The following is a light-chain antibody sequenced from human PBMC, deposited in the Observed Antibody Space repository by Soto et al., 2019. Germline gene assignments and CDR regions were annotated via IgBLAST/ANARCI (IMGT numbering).Light chain of an antibody. CDR1: QGINSY. Sequence: IQLTQSPSPLSASVGDRVTITCRASQGINSYLAWYQQRPGRAPKLLVYAVSTLHSGVPSRFSGSGSGTDFTLTISSLQPEDFATYYCQQLHSYPITFGGGTKVDI. V-gene: IGKV1-9*01. CDR3: QQLHSYPIT. CDR2: AVS. J-gene: IGKJ4*01.